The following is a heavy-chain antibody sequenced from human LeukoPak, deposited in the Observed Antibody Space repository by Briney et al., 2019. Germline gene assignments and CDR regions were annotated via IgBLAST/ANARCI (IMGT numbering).Heavy chain of an antibody. CDR3: AGEQGRGSTWYPEYFQP. V-gene: IGHV3-48*02. CDR2: ISRPGNTV. J-gene: IGHJ1*01. Sequence: GGSLRLSCEGSGFTFSSYSMNWVRQAPGKGLEWVSYISRPGNTVYYADSVSGRFAISRDNAKNSLYLQMSSLRDEDTAVYYCAGEQGRGSTWYPEYFQPWGQGTLVIVSS. CDR1: GFTFSSYS. D-gene: IGHD6-13*01.